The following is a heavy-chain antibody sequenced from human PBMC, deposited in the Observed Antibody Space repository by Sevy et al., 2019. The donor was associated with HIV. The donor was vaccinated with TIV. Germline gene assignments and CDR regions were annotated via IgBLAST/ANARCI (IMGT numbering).Heavy chain of an antibody. CDR3: ARDSDNYDILTGYYHFDY. D-gene: IGHD3-9*01. CDR1: GYTFTSYY. Sequence: ASVKVSCKASGYTFTSYYMHWVRQAPGQGLEWMGIINPSGGSTSYAQKFQGRVTMTRDTSTSTVYMELSSLRSEDTAVYYCARDSDNYDILTGYYHFDYWGQGTLVTVSS. CDR2: INPSGGST. V-gene: IGHV1-46*01. J-gene: IGHJ4*02.